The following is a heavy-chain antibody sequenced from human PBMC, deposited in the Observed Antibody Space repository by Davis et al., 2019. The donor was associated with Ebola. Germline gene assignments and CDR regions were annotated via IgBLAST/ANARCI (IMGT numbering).Heavy chain of an antibody. CDR1: GDSISSSNW. J-gene: IGHJ4*02. Sequence: SETLSLTCAVSGDSISSSNWWSWVRQPPGKGLEWIGEISQSGSTNYNPSLKSRVTISVDTSKNQFSLKLSSVTAADTAVYYCARGRQWLVPYFDYWGQGTLVTVSS. V-gene: IGHV4-4*02. CDR2: ISQSGST. D-gene: IGHD6-19*01. CDR3: ARGRQWLVPYFDY.